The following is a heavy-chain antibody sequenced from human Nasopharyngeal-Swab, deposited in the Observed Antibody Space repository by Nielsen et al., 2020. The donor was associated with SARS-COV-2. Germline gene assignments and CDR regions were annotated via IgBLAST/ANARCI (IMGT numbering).Heavy chain of an antibody. J-gene: IGHJ4*02. CDR2: FDPEDGET. CDR1: GYTFTSYG. Sequence: ASVKVSCKASGYTFTSYGISWVRQAPGQGLEWMGGFDPEDGETIYAQKFQGRVTMTEDTSTDTAYMELSSLRSEDTAVYYCATVVTMVRGVTPFDYWGQGTLVTVSS. V-gene: IGHV1-24*01. CDR3: ATVVTMVRGVTPFDY. D-gene: IGHD3-10*01.